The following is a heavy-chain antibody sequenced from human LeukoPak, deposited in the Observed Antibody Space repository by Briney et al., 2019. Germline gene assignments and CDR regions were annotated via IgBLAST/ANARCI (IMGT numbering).Heavy chain of an antibody. CDR2: INPNSGGT. V-gene: IGHV1-2*02. D-gene: IGHD3-22*01. CDR3: ARDSVLALTYYYDSSDPRFDY. J-gene: IGHJ4*02. Sequence: ASVKVSCKSSGYMFTSHGIHWLRQAPGQGLEWMGWINPNSGGTNYAQKFQGRVTMTRDTSISTAYMELSRLRSDDTAVYYCARDSVLALTYYYDSSDPRFDYWGQGTLVTVSS. CDR1: GYMFTSHG.